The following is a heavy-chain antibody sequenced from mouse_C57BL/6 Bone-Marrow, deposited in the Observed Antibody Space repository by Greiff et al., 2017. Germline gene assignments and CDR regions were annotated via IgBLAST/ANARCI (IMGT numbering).Heavy chain of an antibody. CDR3: ARDCAMDY. CDR1: GFNIKDYY. V-gene: IGHV14-2*01. Sequence: VQLQQSGAELVKPGASVKLSCTASGFNIKDYYMHWVKQRTEQGLEWIGRIDPEDGETKYAPKFPGKATITADTSSNTAYLQLSSLTSEDTAVYYCARDCAMDYWGQGTSVTVSS. CDR2: IDPEDGET. J-gene: IGHJ4*01.